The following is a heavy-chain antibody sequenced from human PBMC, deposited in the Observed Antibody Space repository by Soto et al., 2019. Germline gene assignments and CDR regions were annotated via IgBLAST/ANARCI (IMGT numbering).Heavy chain of an antibody. Sequence: PGESLKISCAASGFTFSSYSMNRVRQAPGKGLEWVSSISSSSSYIYYADSVKGRFTISRDNAKNSLYLQMNSLRAEDTAVYYCARDYGYSYGYDYWGQGTLVTVSS. D-gene: IGHD5-18*01. J-gene: IGHJ4*02. CDR1: GFTFSSYS. CDR3: ARDYGYSYGYDY. CDR2: ISSSSSYI. V-gene: IGHV3-21*01.